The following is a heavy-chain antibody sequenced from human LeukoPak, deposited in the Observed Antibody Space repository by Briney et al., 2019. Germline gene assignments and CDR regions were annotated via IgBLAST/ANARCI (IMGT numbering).Heavy chain of an antibody. CDR3: ARPETYYYDSSGYYGPYYYGMDV. Sequence: SVKVSCKASGGTFSSYAISWVRQAPGQGLEWMGWIIPILGIANYAQKFQGRVSITEDQSTSTAYMELSSVRSEDRDVYYCARPETYYYDSSGYYGPYYYGMDVWGQGTTVTVSS. CDR1: GGTFSSYA. CDR2: IIPILGIA. J-gene: IGHJ6*02. V-gene: IGHV1-69*04. D-gene: IGHD3-22*01.